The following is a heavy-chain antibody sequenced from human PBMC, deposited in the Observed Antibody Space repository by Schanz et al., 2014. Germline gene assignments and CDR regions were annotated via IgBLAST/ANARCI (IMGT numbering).Heavy chain of an antibody. CDR3: ARKMKLGVYGGKGHDSLDI. Sequence: VHLVESGGGLVQPGGSLRLSCAASGFTFSSYGMHWVRQAPGKGLEWVAVIWYDGSNKYYADSVKGRFTISRDNSKNTLFLQMNTLRAEDTAVYYCARKMKLGVYGGKGHDSLDIWGQGTMVTVSS. J-gene: IGHJ3*02. CDR1: GFTFSSYG. D-gene: IGHD4-17*01. CDR2: IWYDGSNK. V-gene: IGHV3-33*01.